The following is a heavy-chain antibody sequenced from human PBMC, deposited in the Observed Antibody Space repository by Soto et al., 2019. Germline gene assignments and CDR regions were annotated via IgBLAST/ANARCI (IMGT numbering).Heavy chain of an antibody. J-gene: IGHJ4*02. V-gene: IGHV3-66*01. D-gene: IGHD3-3*01. CDR2: IYSGGST. Sequence: EVQLVESGGGLVQPGGSLRLSCAASGFTVSSNYMSWVRQAPGKGLEWVSVIYSGGSTYYADSVKGRFTISRDKSTNTLYLQMNSLRAEDTAVYYCARDYDFWSGLAIDYWGQGTLVTVSS. CDR1: GFTVSSNY. CDR3: ARDYDFWSGLAIDY.